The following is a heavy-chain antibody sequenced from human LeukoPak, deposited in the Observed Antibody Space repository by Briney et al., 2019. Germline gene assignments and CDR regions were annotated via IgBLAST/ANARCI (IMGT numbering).Heavy chain of an antibody. Sequence: GGSLRLSCAASGFTFGNAWMTWVRQAPGKGLEWVGRIKSKTDGATTDYAAPVKGRFTISRDDSENTLYLQMNSLKTEDAAVYYCARKWTGAYSGSYPDYWGQGTLVTVSS. J-gene: IGHJ4*02. V-gene: IGHV3-15*01. CDR3: ARKWTGAYSGSYPDY. D-gene: IGHD1-26*01. CDR2: IKSKTDGATT. CDR1: GFTFGNAW.